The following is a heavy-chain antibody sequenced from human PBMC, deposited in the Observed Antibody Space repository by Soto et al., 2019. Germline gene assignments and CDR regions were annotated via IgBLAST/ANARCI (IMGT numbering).Heavy chain of an antibody. D-gene: IGHD5-18*01. Sequence: SETLSLTCTVSGGSISPSSYYWGWIRQPPGKGLEWIGSIYYSWSTYYNPSLKSRVTISVDTSKNQFSLKLSSVTAADTAVYYCARLDTAMAWDDIAIWGQGTMAIVS. J-gene: IGHJ3*02. CDR3: ARLDTAMAWDDIAI. CDR2: IYYSWST. CDR1: GGSISPSSYY. V-gene: IGHV4-39*01.